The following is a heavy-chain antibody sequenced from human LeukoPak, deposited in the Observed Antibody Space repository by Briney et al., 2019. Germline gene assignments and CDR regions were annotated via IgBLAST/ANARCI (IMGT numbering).Heavy chain of an antibody. V-gene: IGHV3-53*04. D-gene: IGHD2-21*01. CDR2: LYSDGST. Sequence: PAGSLSLSCAASGLIVSSNYRSWIRQAPGEGLEWDSSLYSDGSTYYADSVKGRYTISRHSHIKMRLQINSQKTEDRAVYYCERMRMDSSENKIDYCEVGGEGTIVTVSS. J-gene: IGHJ3*01. CDR3: ERMRMDSSENKIDYCEV. CDR1: GLIVSSNY.